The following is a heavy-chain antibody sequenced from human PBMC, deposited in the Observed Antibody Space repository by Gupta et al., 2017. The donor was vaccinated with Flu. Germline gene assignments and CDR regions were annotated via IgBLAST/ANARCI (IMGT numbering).Heavy chain of an antibody. Sequence: SGGSIRTDSHSGAWIRQSPGKGLEWIGSMYDRGSAFYHPYLNSRVTISVDASRSQFSLRLTSVTAADTAVFYCARHDLYGDKSFDDWAQGVLVTVSS. CDR1: GGSIRTDSHS. V-gene: IGHV4-39*01. CDR3: ARHDLYGDKSFDD. CDR2: MYDRGSA. J-gene: IGHJ4*02. D-gene: IGHD4-17*01.